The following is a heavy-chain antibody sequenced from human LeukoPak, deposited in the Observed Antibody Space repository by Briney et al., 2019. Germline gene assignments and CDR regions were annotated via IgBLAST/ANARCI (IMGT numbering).Heavy chain of an antibody. CDR2: IYYSGST. CDR1: GGSISSYY. D-gene: IGHD5-24*01. CDR3: ARDTAGCRDGYKMSALDY. Sequence: PSETLSLTCTVSGGSISSYYWSWIRQPPGKGLEWIGYIYYSGSTNYNPSLKRRVTISVDTSKNQFSLKLSSVTAADTAVYYCARDTAGCRDGYKMSALDYWGQGTLVTVSA. J-gene: IGHJ4*02. V-gene: IGHV4-59*01.